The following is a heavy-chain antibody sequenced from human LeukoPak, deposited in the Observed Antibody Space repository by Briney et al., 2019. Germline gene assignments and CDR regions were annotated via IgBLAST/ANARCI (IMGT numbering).Heavy chain of an antibody. CDR1: GGSISSYY. V-gene: IGHV4-59*01. Sequence: PSETLSLTCTVSGGSISSYYWSWIRQPPGKGLEWIGYIYYSGSTNYNPSLKSRVTISVDTSKNQFSLKLSSVTAADTAVYYCARYAKRIAAAGSYYFDYWGQGTLVTVSS. D-gene: IGHD6-13*01. CDR3: ARYAKRIAAAGSYYFDY. J-gene: IGHJ4*02. CDR2: IYYSGST.